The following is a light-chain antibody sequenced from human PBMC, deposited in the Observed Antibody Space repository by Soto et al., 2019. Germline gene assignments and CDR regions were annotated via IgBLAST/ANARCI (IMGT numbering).Light chain of an antibody. CDR1: QSISSTF. CDR2: GAS. Sequence: DIVLTQSPGTLSLSPGQRATLSCRASQSISSTFLALYQQKPGQAPRLLIYGASIRATGIPDMFSGSGSGTDFPITISRLEPDYFAVYYCQQCGSSPETFGQGTKVEIK. J-gene: IGKJ1*01. V-gene: IGKV3-20*01. CDR3: QQCGSSPET.